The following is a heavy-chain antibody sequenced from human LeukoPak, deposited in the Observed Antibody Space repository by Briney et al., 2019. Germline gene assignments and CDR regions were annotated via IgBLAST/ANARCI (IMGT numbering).Heavy chain of an antibody. CDR3: ARVYCSGGSCYFDY. J-gene: IGHJ4*02. CDR2: IYTSGST. CDR1: GGSFSGYY. V-gene: IGHV4-59*10. Sequence: SETLSLTCAVYGGSFSGYYWSWIRQPAGKGVEWIGRIYTSGSTNYNPSLKSRVTMSVDTSKNQFSLKLSSVTAADTAVYYCARVYCSGGSCYFDYWGQGTLVTVSS. D-gene: IGHD2-15*01.